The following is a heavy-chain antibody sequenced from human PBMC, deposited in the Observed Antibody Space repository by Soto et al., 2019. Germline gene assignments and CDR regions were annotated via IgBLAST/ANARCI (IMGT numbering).Heavy chain of an antibody. V-gene: IGHV5-51*01. CDR1: GYSFTSYW. CDR3: ASTSIAAAGKDYNWFDP. D-gene: IGHD6-13*01. CDR2: IYPGDSDT. Sequence: HGESLKISCKGSGYSFTSYWIGWVRQMPVKGLEWMGIIYPGDSDTRYSPSFQGQVTISADKSISTAYLQWSSLKASDTAMYYCASTSIAAAGKDYNWFDPWGQGTLVTVSS. J-gene: IGHJ5*02.